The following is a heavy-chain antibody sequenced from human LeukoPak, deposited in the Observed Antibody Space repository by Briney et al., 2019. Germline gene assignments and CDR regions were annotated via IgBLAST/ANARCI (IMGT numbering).Heavy chain of an antibody. CDR1: GYTFTRYY. J-gene: IGHJ5*02. CDR3: ARGPPTTMTNRYFGLFDP. D-gene: IGHD4-17*01. Sequence: ASVKVPCKASGYTFTRYYIHWVRQAPGQGLEWMGIINPSGGPANYAQKNQGRVTMTRDTSMSTVYMELNSLKSEDTAVYYCARGPPTTMTNRYFGLFDPWGQGTSVTVSS. V-gene: IGHV1-46*01. CDR2: INPSGGPA.